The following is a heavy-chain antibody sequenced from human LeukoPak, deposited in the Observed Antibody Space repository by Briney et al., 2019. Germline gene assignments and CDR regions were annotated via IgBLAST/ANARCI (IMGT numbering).Heavy chain of an antibody. CDR2: IYYGGPT. CDR1: GGSISTGNW. CDR3: ARGEDSSSWLVEY. V-gene: IGHV4-4*02. J-gene: IGHJ4*02. D-gene: IGHD6-13*01. Sequence: SGTLSLTCAVSGGSISTGNWWSWVRQPPGKGLEWIGEIYYGGPTNYNPPLKSRVTISVDKSKNQFSLKLSSVTAADTAVYYCARGEDSSSWLVEYWGQGTLVTVSS.